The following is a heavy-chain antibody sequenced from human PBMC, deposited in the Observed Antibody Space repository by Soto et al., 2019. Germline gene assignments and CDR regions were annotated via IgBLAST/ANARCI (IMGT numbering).Heavy chain of an antibody. CDR1: GLIFSDYH. J-gene: IGHJ6*02. D-gene: IGHD6-19*01. CDR2: IRRKANSYTT. V-gene: IGHV3-72*01. Sequence: EVQLVESGGGLVQPGGSLRLSCAASGLIFSDYHMDWVRQAPGKGLEWVGRIRRKANSYTTEYAASVKGRLTISRDDSKNSLYLQMNSLKSEDTAVYYCAMLGGWSGGSSGMDVWGHGTTVTVSS. CDR3: AMLGGWSGGSSGMDV.